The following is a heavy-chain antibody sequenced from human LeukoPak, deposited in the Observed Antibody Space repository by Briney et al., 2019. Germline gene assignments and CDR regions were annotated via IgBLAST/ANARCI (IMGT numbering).Heavy chain of an antibody. CDR1: GVTFNNYF. CDR2: ITSDGSGT. D-gene: IGHD2-2*01. J-gene: IGHJ4*02. CDR3: VNLGYCTTSSCQP. Sequence: GGSLRLSCAGSGVTFNNYFMQWVRQAPGKGLVWVSRITSDGSGTNYADSVKGRFTISRDNANNTLYLQMNSLRVEDTAVYYCVNLGYCTTSSCQPWGQGTLVTVSS. V-gene: IGHV3-74*01.